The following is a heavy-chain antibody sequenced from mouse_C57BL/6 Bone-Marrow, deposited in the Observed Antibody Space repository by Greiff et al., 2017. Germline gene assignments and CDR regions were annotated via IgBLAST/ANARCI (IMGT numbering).Heavy chain of an antibody. CDR2: ISAGGSYT. CDR3: ARKDYGYAGYYGDY. CDR1: GFTFSSYA. J-gene: IGHJ2*01. V-gene: IGHV5-4*01. D-gene: IGHD2-14*01. Sequence: EVQLVQSGAGLVKPGGSLKLSCAASGFTFSSYAMSWVRQTPEKRLEWVATISAGGSYTDYPDNVKGRFTIARDNAKNTLYLQMSQLKSEDTAMYSGARKDYGYAGYYGDYGGQGTTLTVSS.